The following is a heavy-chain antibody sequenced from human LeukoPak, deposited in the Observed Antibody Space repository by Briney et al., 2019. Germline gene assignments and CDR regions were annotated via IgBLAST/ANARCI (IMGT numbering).Heavy chain of an antibody. D-gene: IGHD3-16*01. J-gene: IGHJ4*02. Sequence: SSVKVSCKGSGGTFNRYVINLVRQAPGRGVEWMGRIIPIFSTANHAQKFQDRVTITTDESTRSTYMELSSLRSEDTAVYYCARGNSPFSFDYLGQGTLVTVSS. CDR2: IIPIFSTA. CDR1: GGTFNRYV. CDR3: ARGNSPFSFDY. V-gene: IGHV1-69*05.